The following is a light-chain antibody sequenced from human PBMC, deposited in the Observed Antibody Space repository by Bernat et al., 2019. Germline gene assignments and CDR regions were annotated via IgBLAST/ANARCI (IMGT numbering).Light chain of an antibody. CDR3: QQYEDLPLT. V-gene: IGKV1-33*01. Sequence: SQVINSYLSWYQHKPRKAPKLLNYYASRLETWVPSRFSGSGSGTEYNLTISSLQPAYIATFYCQQYEDLPLTFGGGTKVEIK. CDR1: QVINSY. J-gene: IGKJ4*01. CDR2: YAS.